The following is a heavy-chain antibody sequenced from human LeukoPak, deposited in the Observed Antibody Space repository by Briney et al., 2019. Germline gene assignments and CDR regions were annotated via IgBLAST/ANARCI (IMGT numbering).Heavy chain of an antibody. J-gene: IGHJ4*02. D-gene: IGHD4-17*01. Sequence: PGRSLRLSCVPSGFTFSAYAMHWVRQAPGKGLEWVALISFDGSNQYYPDSVKGRFTISRDNSKNTLYLQMNSLRADDTAVYYCVKERYGDYAFDYWGQGTLVTVSS. V-gene: IGHV3-30*18. CDR2: ISFDGSNQ. CDR1: GFTFSAYA. CDR3: VKERYGDYAFDY.